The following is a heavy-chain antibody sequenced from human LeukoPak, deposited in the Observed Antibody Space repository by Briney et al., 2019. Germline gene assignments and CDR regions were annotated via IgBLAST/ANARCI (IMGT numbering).Heavy chain of an antibody. D-gene: IGHD5-12*01. CDR3: ARGDIALDY. V-gene: IGHV6-1*01. J-gene: IGHJ4*02. CDR1: GDSVSTNSAA. Sequence: SQTLSLTCAISGDSVSTNSAAWNWIRQSPSRGLEWLGRTYYKPKWYNNYAVSVKSRITINPDTSKNQFSLHLNSVTPEDTAVYYCARGDIALDYWGQGALVTLSS. CDR2: TYYKPKWYN.